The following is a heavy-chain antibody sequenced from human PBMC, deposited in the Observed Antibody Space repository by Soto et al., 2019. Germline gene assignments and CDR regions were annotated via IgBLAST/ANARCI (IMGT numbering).Heavy chain of an antibody. V-gene: IGHV3-23*01. Sequence: VQLLESGGGLVQPGGSLRLSCAASGFTFTNYAMSWVRLAPGKGLEWVSAISDSGGYTYYADSAKGRFTISRDNSKNTLYLQMNSLRPEDTAIYYCAKVMAVGPTTIDYWGQGTLVTVSS. CDR1: GFTFTNYA. D-gene: IGHD1-26*01. CDR3: AKVMAVGPTTIDY. CDR2: ISDSGGYT. J-gene: IGHJ4*02.